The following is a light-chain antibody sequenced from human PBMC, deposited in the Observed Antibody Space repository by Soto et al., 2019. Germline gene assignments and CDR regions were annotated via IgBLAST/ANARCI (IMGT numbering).Light chain of an antibody. J-gene: IGLJ1*01. CDR3: CSYAGVGV. V-gene: IGLV2-23*01. Sequence: SVLTQPASVSGSPGQSITISCTRTSSDVGSYNLVSWYQQHPGKAPKLMIYEGSKRPSGVSNRFSGSKSGNTAPLTISGLQAEDEADYYCCSYAGVGVFGTGTKVTVL. CDR2: EGS. CDR1: SSDVGSYNL.